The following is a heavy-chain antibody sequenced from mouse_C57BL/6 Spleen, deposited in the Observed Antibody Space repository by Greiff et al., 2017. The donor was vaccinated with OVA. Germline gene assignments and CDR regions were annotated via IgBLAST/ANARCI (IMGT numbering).Heavy chain of an antibody. D-gene: IGHD4-1*01. V-gene: IGHV1-59*01. CDR1: GYTFTSYW. Sequence: VQLQQSGAELVRPGTSVKLSCKASGYTFTSYWMHWVKQRPGQGLEWIGVIDPSDSYTNYNQKIKGKATLTVDTSSSTAYMQLSSLTSEDSAVYYCARGLGHGWYFDVWGTGTTVTVSS. CDR2: IDPSDSYT. J-gene: IGHJ1*03. CDR3: ARGLGHGWYFDV.